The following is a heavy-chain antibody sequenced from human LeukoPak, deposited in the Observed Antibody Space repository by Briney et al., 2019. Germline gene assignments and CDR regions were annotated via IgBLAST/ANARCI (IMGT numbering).Heavy chain of an antibody. D-gene: IGHD6-25*01. CDR2: IYYSGNT. CDR3: ARLVGIAAHHFDY. J-gene: IGHJ4*02. CDR1: GGSISSGSYY. Sequence: PSETLSLTCTVSGGSISSGSYYWGWIRLPPGKGLEWIATIYYSGNTYYNPSLKSRVTISVDTSKNQFSLKLSSVTAADTAVYYCARLVGIAAHHFDYWGQGTLVTVSS. V-gene: IGHV4-39*01.